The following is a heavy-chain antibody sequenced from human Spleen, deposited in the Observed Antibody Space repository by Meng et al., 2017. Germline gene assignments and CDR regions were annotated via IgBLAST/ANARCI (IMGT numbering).Heavy chain of an antibody. CDR3: AKSRDSSGYYYYYYYYGMDV. D-gene: IGHD3-22*01. V-gene: IGHV3-23*01. CDR2: ITGSGGTT. J-gene: IGHJ6*02. CDR1: GFMFSNYA. Sequence: GESLKISCAASGFMFSNYAMTWVRQAPGEGLEWVSSITGSGGTTYYADSVKGRFTISRDNSKNTLYLQMNSLRAEDTAVYYCAKSRDSSGYYYYYYYYGMDVWGQGTTVTVSS.